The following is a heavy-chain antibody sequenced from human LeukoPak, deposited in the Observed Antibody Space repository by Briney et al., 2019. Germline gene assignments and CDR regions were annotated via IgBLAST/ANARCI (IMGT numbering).Heavy chain of an antibody. J-gene: IGHJ4*02. D-gene: IGHD3-10*01. V-gene: IGHV1-2*04. CDR3: ARDAALTYYYGSGSYPHY. Sequence: ASVKVSCKASGYTLTGYYMHWVRQAPGQGLEWMGWINPNSGGTNYAQKFQGWVTMTRDTSISTAYMELSRLRSDDTAVYYCARDAALTYYYGSGSYPHYWGQGTLVTVSS. CDR1: GYTLTGYY. CDR2: INPNSGGT.